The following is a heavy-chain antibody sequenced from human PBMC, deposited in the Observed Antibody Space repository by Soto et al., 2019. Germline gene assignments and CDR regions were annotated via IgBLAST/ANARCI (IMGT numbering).Heavy chain of an antibody. Sequence: EVQLLESGGGLVQPGGSLRLSCAASGFTFSNYAMNWVRQAPGKGLEWVSTISGSGGSPYYADSVKGRFTISRDNSKNPLYLQINRLRAGDSAIYYCAKEGTSGLYYFEYWGQGTLVTVSS. V-gene: IGHV3-23*01. D-gene: IGHD6-19*01. CDR2: ISGSGGSP. CDR3: AKEGTSGLYYFEY. J-gene: IGHJ4*02. CDR1: GFTFSNYA.